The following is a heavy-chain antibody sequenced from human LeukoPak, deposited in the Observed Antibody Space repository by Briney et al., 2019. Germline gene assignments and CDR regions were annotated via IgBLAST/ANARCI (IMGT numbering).Heavy chain of an antibody. D-gene: IGHD6-19*01. CDR3: ARATQRQYYFDY. CDR1: GYTFTGYY. CDR2: INPNSGGT. Sequence: ASVKVSCKASGYTFTGYYMHWVRQAHGQGLGWMGWINPNSGGTNYAQKCHGRVTMTRDTSISTAYMELSRLRSDDTAVYYCARATQRQYYFDYWGQGTLVTVSS. V-gene: IGHV1-2*02. J-gene: IGHJ4*02.